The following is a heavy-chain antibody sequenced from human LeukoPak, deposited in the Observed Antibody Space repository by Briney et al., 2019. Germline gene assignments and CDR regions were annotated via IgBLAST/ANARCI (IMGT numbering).Heavy chain of an antibody. CDR2: IKSENDGGTA. J-gene: IGHJ4*02. Sequence: GGSLRLSCAASGLTFNNAWMSWVRQAPGKGLEWVGRIKSENDGGTADYAAPVKGRFTVSRDDSRNMLYLQMNSLKTEDTAVYYCTTFPSSTWFFLDYWGQGALVTVSS. CDR3: TTFPSSTWFFLDY. D-gene: IGHD2-2*01. V-gene: IGHV3-15*01. CDR1: GLTFNNAW.